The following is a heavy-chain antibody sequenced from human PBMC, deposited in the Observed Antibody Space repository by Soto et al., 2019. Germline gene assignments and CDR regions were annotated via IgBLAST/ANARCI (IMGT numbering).Heavy chain of an antibody. CDR3: ARGGKNWNPVDY. J-gene: IGHJ4*01. D-gene: IGHD1-1*01. CDR1: GGSFSGYY. V-gene: IGHV4-34*01. Sequence: QVQLQQWGAGLLKPSETLSLTCAVYGGSFSGYYWSWIRQPPGKGLEWIGEINHSGSTNYNPSLKSRVTISVDTSKNQFSLKLSSVTAAETAVYYCARGGKNWNPVDYWGHGTLVTVSS. CDR2: INHSGST.